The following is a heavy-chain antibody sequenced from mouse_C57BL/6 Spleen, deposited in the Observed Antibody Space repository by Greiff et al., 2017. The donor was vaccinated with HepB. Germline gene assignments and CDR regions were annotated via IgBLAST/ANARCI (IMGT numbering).Heavy chain of an antibody. Sequence: EVQLQQSGPELVKPGASVKMSCKASGYTFTDYNMHWVKQSNGKSLEWIGYINPNNGGTSYNQKFKGKATLTVNKASSTAYMELRSLTSEDSAGYYCARCGGSYGWFAYWGQGTLVTVSA. CDR1: GYTFTDYN. CDR3: ARCGGSYGWFAY. D-gene: IGHD1-1*02. J-gene: IGHJ3*01. V-gene: IGHV1-22*01. CDR2: INPNNGGT.